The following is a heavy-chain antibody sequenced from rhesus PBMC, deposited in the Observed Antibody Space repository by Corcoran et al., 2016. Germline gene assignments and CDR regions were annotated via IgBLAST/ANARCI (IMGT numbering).Heavy chain of an antibody. J-gene: IGHJ3*01. D-gene: IGHD3-9*01. V-gene: IGHV3S43*01. CDR2: ISSGGII. CDR3: AKDSTRMITVTIYDAFDF. CDR1: GFTSGNSD. Sequence: EVQLVESGGGFVQPGGSLRLSCAAPGFTSGNSDLIWIRQAPGNGLDWVSYISSGGIIYYSDSVKGRFTISRDNAKNTLYLQMSSLRVEDTAVYYCAKDSTRMITVTIYDAFDFWGQGLRVTVSS.